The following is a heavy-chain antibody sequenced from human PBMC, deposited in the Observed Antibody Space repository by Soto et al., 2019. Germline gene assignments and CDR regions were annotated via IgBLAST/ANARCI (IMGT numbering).Heavy chain of an antibody. J-gene: IGHJ4*02. Sequence: RLSCAASGFTFSKHWMHWVRQAPGKGLVWVSHIKTDGSFTRYADSLKGRFTISRDNARNTLYLQMNGLRAEDTAIYYCVRDNNWSIDYWGQGTMVTVSS. D-gene: IGHD1-1*01. CDR2: IKTDGSFT. V-gene: IGHV3-74*01. CDR3: VRDNNWSIDY. CDR1: GFTFSKHW.